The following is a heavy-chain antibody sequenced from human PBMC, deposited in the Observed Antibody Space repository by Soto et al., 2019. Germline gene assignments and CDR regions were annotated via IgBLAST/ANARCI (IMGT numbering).Heavy chain of an antibody. V-gene: IGHV4-59*01. D-gene: IGHD3-10*01. CDR1: GGSISSYF. Sequence: SETLSLTCTVSGGSISSYFWMWIRQPPGKGLECIGSIYYSGNTDYNPSLKGRVTMSLDTSKNHFSLTLTSVTAADTAIYFCARDNYLWPRALAYWGQGISVTVSS. CDR2: IYYSGNT. J-gene: IGHJ4*02. CDR3: ARDNYLWPRALAY.